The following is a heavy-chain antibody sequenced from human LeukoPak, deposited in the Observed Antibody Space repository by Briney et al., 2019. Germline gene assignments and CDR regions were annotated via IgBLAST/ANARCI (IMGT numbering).Heavy chain of an antibody. J-gene: IGHJ3*02. CDR3: ARAWTRGNGFDI. Sequence: SETLSLTCTVSGGSIITTNYYWGWIRQPPGKGLEWIGSINYSGSTHYNPSLKSRVTIFVDTSKNQFSLKLSSVTAADTAVYYCARAWTRGNGFDIWGQGTMVTVSS. V-gene: IGHV4-39*01. D-gene: IGHD3/OR15-3a*01. CDR2: INYSGST. CDR1: GGSIITTNYY.